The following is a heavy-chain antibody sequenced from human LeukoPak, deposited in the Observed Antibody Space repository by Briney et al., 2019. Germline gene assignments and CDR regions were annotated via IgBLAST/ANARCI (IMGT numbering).Heavy chain of an antibody. CDR2: IYYSGST. J-gene: IGHJ4*02. D-gene: IGHD3-16*02. CDR3: ARGPNYVWGSYRYFDY. Sequence: SETLSLTCTVSGASISSGDYYWSWIRQSPEKGLEWIGYIYYSGSTSYNPSLKSRVTISVDTSKNQFSLKLTSVTAPDTAVYYCARGPNYVWGSYRYFDYWGQGTLVTVSS. V-gene: IGHV4-30-4*01. CDR1: GASISSGDYY.